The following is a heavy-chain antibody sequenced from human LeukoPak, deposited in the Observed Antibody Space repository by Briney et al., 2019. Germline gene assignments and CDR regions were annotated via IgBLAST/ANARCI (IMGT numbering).Heavy chain of an antibody. D-gene: IGHD3-10*01. CDR3: AKDRGEYYFDY. CDR1: GFIFSSYG. Sequence: GGSLRLSCAASGFIFSSYGMHWVRQAPGKGLEWVAVISYDGSNKYYADSVKGRFTISRDNSKNALYLQMNSLRAEDTAVYYCAKDRGEYYFDYWGQGTLVTVSS. V-gene: IGHV3-30*18. CDR2: ISYDGSNK. J-gene: IGHJ4*02.